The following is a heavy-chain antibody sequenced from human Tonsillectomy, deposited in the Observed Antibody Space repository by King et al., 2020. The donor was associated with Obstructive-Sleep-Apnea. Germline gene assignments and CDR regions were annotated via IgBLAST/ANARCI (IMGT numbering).Heavy chain of an antibody. J-gene: IGHJ2*01. CDR2: IYHSGST. D-gene: IGHD1-26*01. CDR1: GYSISSGYY. Sequence: VQLQESGPGLVKPSETLSLTCTVSGYSISSGYYWGWIRQPPGKGLEWIGNIYHSGSTYDNPSLKSRVIISVDTSKNQFSVKLSSVTAADTAVYYCARRAGGSYRHWYFDLWGRGTLVTVSS. V-gene: IGHV4-38-2*02. CDR3: ARRAGGSYRHWYFDL.